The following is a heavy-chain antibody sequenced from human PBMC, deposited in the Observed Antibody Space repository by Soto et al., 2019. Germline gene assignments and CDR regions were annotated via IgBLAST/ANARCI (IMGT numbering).Heavy chain of an antibody. CDR1: GFSISDHY. D-gene: IGHD3-10*02. Sequence: GGSLRVSWAASGFSISDHYMSWIRQAPGKGLEWVSYSSNSGTFTKYADSVKGRFSISRDNAKNSLYLEINSLRGEDTAIYYCARSGDNYNVLDYWGQGTPVTVSS. V-gene: IGHV3-11*03. J-gene: IGHJ4*02. CDR2: SSNSGTFT. CDR3: ARSGDNYNVLDY.